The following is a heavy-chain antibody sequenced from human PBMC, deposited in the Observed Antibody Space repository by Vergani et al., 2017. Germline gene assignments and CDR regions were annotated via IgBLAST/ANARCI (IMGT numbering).Heavy chain of an antibody. CDR1: GFAFNNYG. V-gene: IGHV3-30*18. CDR3: TKAGQYDSDNFHDS. Sequence: HVQLVESGGGVVQPGRSLRLSCEASGFAFNNYGIHWVRQAPGKGLEWVAVISDGGSNEHYVDSVKGRFTISRDNSQTTVFLQMNSLRADDSAVYYCTKAGQYDSDNFHDSWGQGALVTVAS. D-gene: IGHD3-22*01. J-gene: IGHJ1*01. CDR2: ISDGGSNE.